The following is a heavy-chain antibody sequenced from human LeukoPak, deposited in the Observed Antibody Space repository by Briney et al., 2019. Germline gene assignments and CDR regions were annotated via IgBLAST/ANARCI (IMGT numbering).Heavy chain of an antibody. D-gene: IGHD3-22*01. CDR2: INPNSGGT. V-gene: IGHV1-2*06. J-gene: IGHJ5*02. CDR1: GYTFTGYY. CDR3: ARPMGDYYDSSGRYNWFDP. Sequence: ASVKVSCKASGYTFTGYYMHWGRQAPGQGLEWMGRINPNSGGTYYVQKFQGRVTMTRDTSISTAYMELSRLRSDDTAVYYRARPMGDYYDSSGRYNWFDPWGQGTLVTVSS.